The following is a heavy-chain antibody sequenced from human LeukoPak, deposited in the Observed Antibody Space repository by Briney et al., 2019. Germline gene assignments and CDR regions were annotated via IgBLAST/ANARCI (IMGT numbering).Heavy chain of an antibody. CDR3: ARDLLKPNSIFGVVIGLDY. D-gene: IGHD3-3*01. V-gene: IGHV1-69*04. CDR2: IIPILGIA. CDR1: GGTFSSYT. J-gene: IGHJ4*02. Sequence: SVKVSCKASGGTFSSYTISWVLQAPGQGLEWMGRIIPILGIANYAQKFQGRVTITADKSTSTAYMELSSLRSEDTAVYYCARDLLKPNSIFGVVIGLDYWGQGTLVTVSS.